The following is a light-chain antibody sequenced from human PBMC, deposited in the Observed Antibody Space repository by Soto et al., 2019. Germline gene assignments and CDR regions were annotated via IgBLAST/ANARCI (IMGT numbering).Light chain of an antibody. Sequence: QSALTQPASVSGSPGQSITISCTGTSSDVGSYNLVSWYQQHPGKATKLMIYEGSKRPSGVSNRFSGSKSGNTASLTISGLQAEDEADYYCCSYAGSRNVFGTGTKVTVL. CDR2: EGS. CDR3: CSYAGSRNV. V-gene: IGLV2-23*03. J-gene: IGLJ1*01. CDR1: SSDVGSYNL.